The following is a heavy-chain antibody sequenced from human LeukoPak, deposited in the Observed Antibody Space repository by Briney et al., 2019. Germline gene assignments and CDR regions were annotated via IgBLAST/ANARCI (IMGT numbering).Heavy chain of an antibody. J-gene: IGHJ3*01. CDR2: MTSSRYI. CDR1: GFSFSSYW. D-gene: IGHD3-22*01. Sequence: GGSLRLSCVASGFSFSSYWMSWVRQAPGKGLEWVSSMTSSRYIYYADSVKGRFTISRDDANNLVFLQMHSLRAEDTAIYYCTRDQFFDYDNDDAFDVWGQGTKVIVSS. V-gene: IGHV3-21*04. CDR3: TRDQFFDYDNDDAFDV.